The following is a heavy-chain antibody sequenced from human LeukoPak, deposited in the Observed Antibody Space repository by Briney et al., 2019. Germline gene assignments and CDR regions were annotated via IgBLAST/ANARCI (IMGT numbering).Heavy chain of an antibody. CDR2: TYYRSTWYN. Sequence: SQTLSLTCAISGDSVSSNSAAWNWIRQSPSRGLEWLGRTYYRSTWYNDYAVSVRGRITVNPDTSKNQFSLHLNSVTPEDTAVYYCARRLTQYDCFDPWGQGILVAVSS. CDR1: GDSVSSNSAA. D-gene: IGHD2-2*01. V-gene: IGHV6-1*01. J-gene: IGHJ5*02. CDR3: ARRLTQYDCFDP.